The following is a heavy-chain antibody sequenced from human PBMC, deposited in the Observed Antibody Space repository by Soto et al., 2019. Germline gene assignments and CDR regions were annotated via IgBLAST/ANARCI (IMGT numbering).Heavy chain of an antibody. V-gene: IGHV4-39*02. CDR1: GGSISSSSYY. CDR2: IYYSGST. Sequence: QLQLQESGPGLVKPSETLSLTCTVSGGSISSSSYYWGWIRQPPGKGLEWIGSIYYSGSTYYNPPLKSRLTISVDTSKNQFSLKLSSVTAADTALYYCARERGYCSGGSCPVDYWGQGTLVTVSS. J-gene: IGHJ4*02. CDR3: ARERGYCSGGSCPVDY. D-gene: IGHD2-15*01.